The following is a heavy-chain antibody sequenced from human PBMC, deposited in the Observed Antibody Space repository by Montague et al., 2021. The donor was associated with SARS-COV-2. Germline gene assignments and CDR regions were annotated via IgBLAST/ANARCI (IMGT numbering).Heavy chain of an antibody. CDR2: NNHSGST. J-gene: IGHJ6*02. V-gene: IGHV4-39*02. CDR1: GGSISSCYYS. Sequence: SETLSLTCTVSGGSISSCYYSWVRIRQPTGKGLDWIGNNNHSGSTYYYPSLKSPVTISVATSKNHFSLNLSTVTAADTAVYYCARRVRKLLQFATTIDGMDVWGQGTTVTVSS. CDR3: ARRVRKLLQFATTIDGMDV. D-gene: IGHD1-26*01.